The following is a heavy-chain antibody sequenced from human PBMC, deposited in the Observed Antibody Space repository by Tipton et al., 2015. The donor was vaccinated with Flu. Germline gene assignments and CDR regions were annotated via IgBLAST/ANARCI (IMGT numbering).Heavy chain of an antibody. CDR1: GFTFGDYA. Sequence: SLRLSCAASGFTFGDYAMSWVRQAPGKGLEWVGFIRSKAYGGTTEYAASVKGRFTISRDDSKSIAYLQMNSLKTEDTAVYYCTSLGDIVVVPAAMGDYWGQGTLVTVSS. CDR2: IRSKAYGGTT. V-gene: IGHV3-49*04. D-gene: IGHD2-2*01. CDR3: TSLGDIVVVPAAMGDY. J-gene: IGHJ4*02.